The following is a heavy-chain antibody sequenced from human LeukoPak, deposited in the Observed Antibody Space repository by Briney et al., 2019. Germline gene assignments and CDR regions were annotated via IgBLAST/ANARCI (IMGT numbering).Heavy chain of an antibody. CDR1: GGSITSGGYS. D-gene: IGHD3-22*01. CDR2: IYTSGST. J-gene: IGHJ6*04. V-gene: IGHV4-61*02. Sequence: SQTLSLTCAVSGGSITSGGYSWSWIRQPPGKGLEWIGRIYTSGSTNYNPSLKSRVTMSVDTSKNQFSLKLSSVTAADTAVYYCARDRYYYDSSGYYKLDVWGKGTTVTISS. CDR3: ARDRYYYDSSGYYKLDV.